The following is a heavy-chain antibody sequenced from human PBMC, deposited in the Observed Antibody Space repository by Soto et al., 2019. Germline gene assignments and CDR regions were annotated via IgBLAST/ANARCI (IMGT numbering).Heavy chain of an antibody. D-gene: IGHD3-10*01. J-gene: IGHJ4*02. CDR3: ATSMGRGGNDY. V-gene: IGHV3-7*05. CDR2: IKTDGSEK. CDR1: GFTFSDNW. Sequence: EVQLVESGGGLVQPGRSLRLSCAASGFTFSDNWMSWVRQAPGKGLECVANIKTDGSEKYYVDPVKSRFTISRDNAKNSLYLQMNSLRAEDTAVYYCATSMGRGGNDYWGQGTLVAVSS.